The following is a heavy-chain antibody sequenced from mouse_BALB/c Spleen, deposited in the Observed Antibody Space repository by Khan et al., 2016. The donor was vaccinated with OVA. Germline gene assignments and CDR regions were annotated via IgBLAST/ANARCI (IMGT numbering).Heavy chain of an antibody. Sequence: EVELVESGGGLVQPGGSRKLSCAASGFTFSSFGMHWVRQAPEKGLEWVAYISSGSRTIYYADTVKGRFTISRDNPKNTLFMQLTSLRSEDTAMYYAAIDYYGSSYGDCWGQGTTLTVSS. J-gene: IGHJ2*01. D-gene: IGHD1-1*01. CDR1: GFTFSSFG. CDR2: ISSGSRTI. V-gene: IGHV5-17*02. CDR3: AIDYYGSSYGDC.